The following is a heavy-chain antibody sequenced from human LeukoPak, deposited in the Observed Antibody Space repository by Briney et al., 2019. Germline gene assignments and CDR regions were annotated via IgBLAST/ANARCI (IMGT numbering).Heavy chain of an antibody. Sequence: SETLSLTCTVSGGSISSSSYYWGWVRQPPGKGLEWIGSIYYSGSTYYNPSLKSQVTIAVDTSKNHFSLELSSVTAADTAVYYCARRGTYHYDSSGYYGYWGQGTLVTVSS. D-gene: IGHD3-22*01. CDR1: GGSISSSSYY. J-gene: IGHJ4*02. V-gene: IGHV4-39*02. CDR3: ARRGTYHYDSSGYYGY. CDR2: IYYSGST.